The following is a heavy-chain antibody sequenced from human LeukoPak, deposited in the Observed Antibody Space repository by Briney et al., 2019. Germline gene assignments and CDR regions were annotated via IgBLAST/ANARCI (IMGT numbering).Heavy chain of an antibody. CDR1: GGSLSGYY. J-gene: IGHJ4*02. V-gene: IGHV4-59*08. CDR3: ARLKVRSGGYYFHDF. D-gene: IGHD1-26*01. Sequence: PETLSLTCTVSGGSLSGYYWSWIRRPPGKGLEWIGYIYYTGSTNYNPSLKSRVTISLDTSKNQFSLSLSSVTAADTAVYYCARLKVRSGGYYFHDFWGQGTLVTVSS. CDR2: IYYTGST.